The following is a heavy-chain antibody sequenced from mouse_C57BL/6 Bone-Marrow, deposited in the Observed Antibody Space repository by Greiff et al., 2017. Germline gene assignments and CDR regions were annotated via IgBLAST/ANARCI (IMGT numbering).Heavy chain of an antibody. J-gene: IGHJ4*01. CDR2: IDPSDSYT. CDR3: ARFDGLMDY. Sequence: QVQLQQPGAELVRPGTSVKLSCKASGYTFTSYWMHWVKQRPGQGLEWIGVIDPSDSYTNYNQKFKGKATLTVYTSSSTAYMQLSSLTSEDSAVYYCARFDGLMDYWGQGTSVTVSS. D-gene: IGHD2-3*01. CDR1: GYTFTSYW. V-gene: IGHV1-59*01.